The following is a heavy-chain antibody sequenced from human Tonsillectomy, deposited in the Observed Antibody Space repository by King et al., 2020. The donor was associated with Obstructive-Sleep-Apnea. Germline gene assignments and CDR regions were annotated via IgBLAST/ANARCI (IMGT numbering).Heavy chain of an antibody. CDR1: GFTFSSYS. D-gene: IGHD6-6*01. CDR3: ARGGLSIAARYFDY. V-gene: IGHV3-48*04. J-gene: IGHJ4*02. Sequence: VQLVESGGDLVQPGGSLRLSCAASGFTFSSYSMNWVRQAPGKGLEWVSYISNGSSTIYYADSVKGRFTISRDNAKSSLYLQMNSLRAEDTAGYYCARGGLSIAARYFDYWAQGTLVTVSS. CDR2: ISNGSSTI.